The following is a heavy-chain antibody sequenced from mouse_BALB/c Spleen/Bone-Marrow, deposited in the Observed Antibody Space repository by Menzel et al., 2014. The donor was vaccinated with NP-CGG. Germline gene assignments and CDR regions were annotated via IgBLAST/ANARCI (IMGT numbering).Heavy chain of an antibody. CDR3: ARGRWYY. CDR2: VNPNIGGT. CDR1: GYTFXDYT. V-gene: IGHV1-22*01. J-gene: IGHJ2*01. D-gene: IGHD2-3*01. Sequence: EVQLQQSGLELVKPGASVKMSCKPSGYTFXDYTLHWVKQSHGKSLEWIGGVNPNIGGTSYNQKFKGKASLTVNKSSTTAYMELRSLTSEDSAVYYCARGRWYYWGQGTTLTVSS.